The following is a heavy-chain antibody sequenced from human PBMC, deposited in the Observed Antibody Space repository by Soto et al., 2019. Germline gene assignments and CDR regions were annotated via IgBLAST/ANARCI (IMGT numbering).Heavy chain of an antibody. CDR1: GFTFSTYS. V-gene: IGHV3-21*01. CDR2: ISSSSSYI. CDR3: ARYDGSGYYWLYYYYGMDV. D-gene: IGHD3-22*01. J-gene: IGHJ6*02. Sequence: EVQLVESGGGLVKPGGSLRLSCAASGFTFSTYSMNWVRQAPGKGLEWVSSISSSSSYIYYADSVKGRFTISRDNAKNXLXXHMNRLRAEATAVYFCARYDGSGYYWLYYYYGMDVWGQGTTVTVSS.